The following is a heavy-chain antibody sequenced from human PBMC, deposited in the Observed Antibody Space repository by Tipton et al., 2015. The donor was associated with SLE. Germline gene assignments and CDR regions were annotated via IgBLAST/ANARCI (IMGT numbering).Heavy chain of an antibody. J-gene: IGHJ5*02. D-gene: IGHD3-22*01. V-gene: IGHV4-4*07. CDR3: ARGRYDDSLNWFDP. Sequence: TLSLTCTVSGGSLSSYYWSWIQQPAGKGLEWIGRIYTSGSTNYNPSLKSRVTMSVDTSKNQFSLKLSSVTAADTAVYYCARGRYDDSLNWFDPWGQGTLVTVSS. CDR2: IYTSGST. CDR1: GGSLSSYY.